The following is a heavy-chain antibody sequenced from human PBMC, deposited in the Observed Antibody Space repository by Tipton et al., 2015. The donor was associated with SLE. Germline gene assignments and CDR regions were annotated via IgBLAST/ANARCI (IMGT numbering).Heavy chain of an antibody. J-gene: IGHJ3*02. CDR1: GGSFSGYY. CDR3: ARSGCSGGSCYSRRNAFDI. CDR2: INHSGST. Sequence: LRLSCAVYGGSFSGYYWSWIRQPPGKGLEWIGEINHSGSTNYNPSLKSRVTISVGTSKNQFSLKLSSVTAADTAVYYCARSGCSGGSCYSRRNAFDIWGQGTMVTVSS. V-gene: IGHV4-34*01. D-gene: IGHD2-15*01.